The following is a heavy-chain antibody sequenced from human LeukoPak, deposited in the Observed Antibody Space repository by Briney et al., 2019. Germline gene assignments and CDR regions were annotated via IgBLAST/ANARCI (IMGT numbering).Heavy chain of an antibody. CDR1: GFTFDDYA. J-gene: IGHJ6*02. CDR3: AKGEQQLAYGMDV. CDR2: ISWNSGSI. V-gene: IGHV3-9*01. Sequence: GGSLRLSCAASGFTFDDYAMHWVRQAPGKGLEWVSGISWNSGSIGYADSVKGRFTISRDNAKNSLYLQMNSLRAEDTALYYCAKGEQQLAYGMDVWGQGTTVTVSS. D-gene: IGHD6-13*01.